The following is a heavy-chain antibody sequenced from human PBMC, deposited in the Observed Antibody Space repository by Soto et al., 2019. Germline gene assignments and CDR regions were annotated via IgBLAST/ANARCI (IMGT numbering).Heavy chain of an antibody. CDR3: ARVAY. CDR1: GFTFSSYG. CDR2: ISSGSSDT. J-gene: IGHJ4*02. Sequence: AGGSLRLSCAASGFTFSSYGMHWVRQVPGKGLEWVASISSGSSDTWYAVSVKGRFIISRDNAQNSLFLQMNTLRPEDTAMYYCARVAYWGPGTQVTVSS. V-gene: IGHV3-21*01.